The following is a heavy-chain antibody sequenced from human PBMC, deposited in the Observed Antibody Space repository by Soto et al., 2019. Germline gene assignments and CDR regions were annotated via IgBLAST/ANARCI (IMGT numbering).Heavy chain of an antibody. CDR2: ISGSGGST. CDR3: AKDSGAGSGNYINWFDP. D-gene: IGHD3-10*01. Sequence: EVQLLESGGGLVQPGGSLRLSCAASGFTFSSYAMSWVRQAPGKGLEWVSAISGSGGSTYYADSVKGRFTISRDNSKNTLYLQMNSLRAEDTAVYYCAKDSGAGSGNYINWFDPWGQGTLVTVSS. CDR1: GFTFSSYA. J-gene: IGHJ5*02. V-gene: IGHV3-23*01.